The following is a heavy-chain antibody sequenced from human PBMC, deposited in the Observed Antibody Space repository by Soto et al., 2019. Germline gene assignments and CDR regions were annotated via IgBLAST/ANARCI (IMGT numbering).Heavy chain of an antibody. Sequence: GSLRLSCAASGFTFGRYWMIFVRQSPLKGLEWVANIKEDGSEKYYVDSVKGRFTISRDNAKNSLYLQLNSLRAEDTAVYYCARLGSGWYSNFQLWGQGTLVTVSS. J-gene: IGHJ1*01. D-gene: IGHD6-19*01. CDR3: ARLGSGWYSNFQL. CDR2: IKEDGSEK. V-gene: IGHV3-7*03. CDR1: GFTFGRYW.